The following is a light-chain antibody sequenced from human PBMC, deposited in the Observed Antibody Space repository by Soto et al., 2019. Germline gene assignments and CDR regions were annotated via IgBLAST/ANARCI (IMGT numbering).Light chain of an antibody. J-gene: IGLJ1*01. Sequence: QSALTQPRSVSGAPGQSVAISCTGTSSDIGAYDYVSWYRQHPGQAPNLMVYDVNKRPSGVPDRFFGSKSGNTASLTISGLQAEDEADYYCCSYAGSGFVFGTGTKLTVL. CDR1: SSDIGAYDY. CDR3: CSYAGSGFV. V-gene: IGLV2-11*01. CDR2: DVN.